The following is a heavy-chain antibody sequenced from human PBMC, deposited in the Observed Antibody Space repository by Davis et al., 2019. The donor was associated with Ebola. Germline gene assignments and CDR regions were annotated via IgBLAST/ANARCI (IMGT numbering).Heavy chain of an antibody. D-gene: IGHD3-10*01. CDR1: GFTFSSYS. CDR2: ISSSSSYI. CDR3: ARVNRLWFGSGMDV. J-gene: IGHJ6*02. Sequence: PGGSLRLSCAASGFTFSSYSMNWVRQAPGKGLEWVSSISSSSSYIYYADSVKGRFTISRDNAKNSLYLQMNSLRAEDTAVYYCARVNRLWFGSGMDVWGQGTTVTVSS. V-gene: IGHV3-21*01.